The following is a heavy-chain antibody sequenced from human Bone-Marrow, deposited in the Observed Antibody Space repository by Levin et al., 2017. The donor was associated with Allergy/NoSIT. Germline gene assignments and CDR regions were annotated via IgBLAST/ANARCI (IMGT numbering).Heavy chain of an antibody. CDR1: GGTFSSYS. CDR3: TVGAAVSTQKGFDY. Sequence: GASVKVSCKTSGGTFSSYSISWVRQAPGQGLEWMGRIISILGITNYAQKFQGRLTITADRSTSTDYMELSSLRSEDTAVYYCTVGAAVSTQKGFDYWGQGTLVTVSS. D-gene: IGHD5/OR15-5a*01. CDR2: IISILGIT. J-gene: IGHJ4*02. V-gene: IGHV1-69*02.